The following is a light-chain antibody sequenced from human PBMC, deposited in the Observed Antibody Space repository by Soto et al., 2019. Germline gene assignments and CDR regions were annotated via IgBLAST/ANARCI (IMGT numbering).Light chain of an antibody. Sequence: EIVMTQSPATLSVSPGEKASLSCRASHSAGNFLAWYQQKPGQAPRLLIYYISTRATGIPARFSGSGSGTEFTLTIISLPSEDSAVYYCQQNNQWPITCSQGTRLEIK. V-gene: IGKV3D-15*01. J-gene: IGKJ5*01. CDR2: YIS. CDR3: QQNNQWPIT. CDR1: HSAGNF.